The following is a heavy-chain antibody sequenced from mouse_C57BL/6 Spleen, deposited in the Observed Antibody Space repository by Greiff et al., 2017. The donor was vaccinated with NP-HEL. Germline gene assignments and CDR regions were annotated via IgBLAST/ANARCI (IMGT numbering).Heavy chain of an antibody. CDR2: IDPSDSYT. V-gene: IGHV1-59*01. J-gene: IGHJ4*01. CDR3: ARFYGNYAMDY. CDR1: GYTFTSYW. Sequence: QVQLKQPGAELVRPGTSVKLSCKASGYTFTSYWMHWVKQRPGQGLEWIGVIDPSDSYTNYNQKFKGKATLTVDTSSSTAYMQLSSLTSEDSAVYYCARFYGNYAMDYWGQGTSVTVSS. D-gene: IGHD2-1*01.